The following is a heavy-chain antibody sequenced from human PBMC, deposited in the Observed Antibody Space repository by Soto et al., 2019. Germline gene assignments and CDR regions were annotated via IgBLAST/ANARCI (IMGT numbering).Heavy chain of an antibody. CDR1: VGTFSTDA. J-gene: IGHJ4*02. V-gene: IGHV1-69*12. D-gene: IGHD5-18*01. CDR3: ASGIQLWLRRINNGYSG. CDR2: IIPMWGTA. Sequence: QFQLVQSGAEVKKPESSVKVSCKAPVGTFSTDAISCVRHAPGDGLEWMGGIIPMWGTANYAQRFQDRVTITADESTNTVDMELSSLRSEDTAVYFCASGIQLWLRRINNGYSGWGQGTLVTVSS.